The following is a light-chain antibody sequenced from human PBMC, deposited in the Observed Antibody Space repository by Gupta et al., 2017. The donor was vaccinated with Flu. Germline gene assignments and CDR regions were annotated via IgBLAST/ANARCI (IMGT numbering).Light chain of an antibody. CDR1: SDDVGGYDY. CDR2: EVA. CDR3: SSFTDSGIVV. J-gene: IGLJ2*01. Sequence: QSALTQPPSASGSPGQSVTISCTGTSDDVGGYDYVSWYLQHPGKAPKLIIYEVAKRPSGVPGRFSGSKSANTASLTVSGPEAEDEWHYYCSSFTDSGIVVFGGGTKLTVL. V-gene: IGLV2-8*01.